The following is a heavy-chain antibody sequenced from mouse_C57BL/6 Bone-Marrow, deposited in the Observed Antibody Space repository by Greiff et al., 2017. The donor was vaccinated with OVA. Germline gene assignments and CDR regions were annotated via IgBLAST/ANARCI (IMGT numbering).Heavy chain of an antibody. V-gene: IGHV5-17*01. J-gene: IGHJ2*01. CDR3: AIHYFDY. Sequence: DVHLVESGGGLVKPGGSLKLSCAASGFTFSDYGMHWVRQAPEKGLEWVAYISSGSSTIYYADTVKGRFTISRDNAKNTLFLQMTSLRSEDTAMYYCAIHYFDYWGQGTTLTVSS. CDR1: GFTFSDYG. CDR2: ISSGSSTI.